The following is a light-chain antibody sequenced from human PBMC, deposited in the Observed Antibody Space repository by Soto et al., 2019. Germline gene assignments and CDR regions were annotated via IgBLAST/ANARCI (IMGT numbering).Light chain of an antibody. J-gene: IGLJ1*01. Sequence: QSVLTQPASVSGSPGQSITISCTGTSSDVGGYNYVSWYQHHPGKAPKLLIYDVSNRPSGVSNRLSGSKSDNTASLNISGLQPEDEADYYCSSYTTSNTRQIVFGTGTKVTVL. V-gene: IGLV2-14*03. CDR3: SSYTTSNTRQIV. CDR1: SSDVGGYNY. CDR2: DVS.